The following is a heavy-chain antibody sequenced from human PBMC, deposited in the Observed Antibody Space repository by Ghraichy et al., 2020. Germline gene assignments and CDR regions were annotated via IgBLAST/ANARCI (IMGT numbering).Heavy chain of an antibody. V-gene: IGHV4-34*01. CDR1: GGSFSGYY. CDR2: INHSGST. Sequence: GSLRLSCAVYGGSFSGYYWSWIRQPPGKGLEWIGEINHSGSTNYNPSLKSRVTISVDTSKNQFSLKLSSVTAADTAVYYCARGYSYGIDYYYYYMDVWGKGTTVTVSS. CDR3: ARGYSYGIDYYYYYMDV. J-gene: IGHJ6*03. D-gene: IGHD5-18*01.